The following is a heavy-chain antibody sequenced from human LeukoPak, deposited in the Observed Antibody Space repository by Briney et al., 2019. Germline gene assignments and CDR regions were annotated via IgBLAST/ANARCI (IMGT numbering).Heavy chain of an antibody. J-gene: IGHJ4*01. CDR3: ARRYYGDYLDFFDY. Sequence: GESLKISCKASGYSFATHWIAWVRQMPGKGPEWTAIIYPDDSDTRYSPSFEGQVTVSADKSLTTTYLQWSSLKASDTAIYYCARRYYGDYLDFFDYWGQGTLVTVSS. D-gene: IGHD4-17*01. CDR1: GYSFATHW. V-gene: IGHV5-51*01. CDR2: IYPDDSDT.